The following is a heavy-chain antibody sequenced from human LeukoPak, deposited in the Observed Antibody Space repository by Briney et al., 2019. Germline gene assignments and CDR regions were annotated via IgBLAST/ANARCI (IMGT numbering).Heavy chain of an antibody. CDR2: INPNSGGT. CDR3: ARGEGATGGY. Sequence: ASVKVSCKASGQSLTGYFIHWVRQAPGQGLEWTGRINPNSGGTNYAQKFQGRVTMTRDTSISTAYMELSRLRCDDTAVYYCARGEGATGGYWGQGTLVTVSS. D-gene: IGHD1-26*01. CDR1: GQSLTGYF. V-gene: IGHV1-2*06. J-gene: IGHJ4*02.